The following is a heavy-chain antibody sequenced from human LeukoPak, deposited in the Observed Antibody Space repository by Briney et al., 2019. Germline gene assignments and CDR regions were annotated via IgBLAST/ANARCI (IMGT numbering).Heavy chain of an antibody. J-gene: IGHJ4*02. V-gene: IGHV3-66*01. CDR2: IYSGGST. CDR3: ATVMVRGVISPFDY. CDR1: GFTVSSNY. D-gene: IGHD3-10*01. Sequence: GGSLRLSCAASGFTVSSNYMSWVRQAPGKGLEWVSVIYSGGSTYYADSVKGRFTTSRDNSKNTLYLQMNSLRAEDTAVYYCATVMVRGVISPFDYWGQGTLVTVSS.